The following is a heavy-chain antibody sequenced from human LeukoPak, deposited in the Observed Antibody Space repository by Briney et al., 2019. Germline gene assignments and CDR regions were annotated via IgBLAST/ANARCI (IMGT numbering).Heavy chain of an antibody. D-gene: IGHD4-17*01. Sequence: ASVKVSCKASGYTLTSSGISWVRQAPGQGLEWMGIINPSGGSTSYAQKFQGRVTMARDTSTSTVYMELSSLRSEDTAVYYCARDAYGDYDYWGQGTLVTVSS. J-gene: IGHJ4*02. CDR2: INPSGGST. CDR3: ARDAYGDYDY. V-gene: IGHV1-46*01. CDR1: GYTLTSSG.